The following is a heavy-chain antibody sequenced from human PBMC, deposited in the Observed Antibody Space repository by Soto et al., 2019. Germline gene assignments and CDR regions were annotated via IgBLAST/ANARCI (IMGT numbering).Heavy chain of an antibody. CDR3: ARQRRDFDY. CDR1: GGSLSNYY. CDR2: IFSSGST. Sequence: SSETMSLTCPVSGGSLSNYYSSWIRQPPGKGLQWIGYIFSSGSTNYNPSLKSRVTISVDTSKNQFSLNLSSVTAADTAVYYCARQRRDFDYWGQGSLVTVSS. J-gene: IGHJ4*02. V-gene: IGHV4-59*08.